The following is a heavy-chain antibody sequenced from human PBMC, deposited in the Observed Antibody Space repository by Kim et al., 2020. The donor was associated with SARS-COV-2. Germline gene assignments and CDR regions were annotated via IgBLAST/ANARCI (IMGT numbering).Heavy chain of an antibody. Sequence: YADSGRGRFTMSRDNGKYMVYLEMSSLGAEDTAVYFCVKGGNYIYNLMDVWGQGTTVTVSS. D-gene: IGHD1-1*01. J-gene: IGHJ6*02. CDR3: VKGGNYIYNLMDV. V-gene: IGHV3-74*01.